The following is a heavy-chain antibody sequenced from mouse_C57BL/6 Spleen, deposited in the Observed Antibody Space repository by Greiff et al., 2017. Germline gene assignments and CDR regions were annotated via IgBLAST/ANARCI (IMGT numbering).Heavy chain of an antibody. CDR3: ARAEGYDGGAWFAY. CDR2: ISYSGST. CDR1: GYSITSGYD. J-gene: IGHJ3*01. D-gene: IGHD2-2*01. V-gene: IGHV3-1*01. Sequence: EVQLVESGPGMVKPSQSLSLTCTVTGYSITSGYDWHWIRHFPGNKLEWMGYISYSGSTNYNPSLKSRISITHDTSKNHFFLKLNSVTTEDTATYYCARAEGYDGGAWFAYWGQGTLVTVSA.